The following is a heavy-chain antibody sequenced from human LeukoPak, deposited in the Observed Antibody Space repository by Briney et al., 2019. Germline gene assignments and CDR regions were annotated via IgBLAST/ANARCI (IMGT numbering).Heavy chain of an antibody. Sequence: PGGSLRLSCAPSGFTLNRYAMSWVRQAPGKGLEWVSAISGSGGSKYYAESVKGRFTISRDNSKNTLYLQMNSMRAEDTAVYYCAKALEQLVGWFDPWGQGTLVTVSS. D-gene: IGHD6-13*01. CDR3: AKALEQLVGWFDP. CDR1: GFTLNRYA. J-gene: IGHJ5*02. CDR2: ISGSGGSK. V-gene: IGHV3-23*01.